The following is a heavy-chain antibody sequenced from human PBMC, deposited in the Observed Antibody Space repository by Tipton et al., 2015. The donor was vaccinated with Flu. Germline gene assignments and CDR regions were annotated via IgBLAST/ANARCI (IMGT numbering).Heavy chain of an antibody. CDR3: ARDPSLGMPDYFDY. J-gene: IGHJ4*02. CDR1: GYSINSGYF. D-gene: IGHD2-2*01. CDR2: IYNSEYT. V-gene: IGHV4-28*03. Sequence: TLSLTCAVSGYSINSGYFWGWIRQPPGKGLEWIGYIYNSEYTKYNPSLKSRVTISVDTSKKQFSLQLRSVTAADTAVYYCARDPSLGMPDYFDYWGQGTLVTASS.